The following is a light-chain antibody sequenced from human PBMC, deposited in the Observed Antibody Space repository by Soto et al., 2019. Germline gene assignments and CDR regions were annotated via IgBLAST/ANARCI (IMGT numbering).Light chain of an antibody. Sequence: DIQMTQSPSSVSASVGDRVTITCRASQSISYYLNWYQQKPGKAPKLLIYAASSLQSGVPSRFSGSGSGTDFSLTISSLQPEDFATYYCQQSYRTPYTFGQGTKLEIK. V-gene: IGKV1-39*01. CDR1: QSISYY. J-gene: IGKJ2*01. CDR2: AAS. CDR3: QQSYRTPYT.